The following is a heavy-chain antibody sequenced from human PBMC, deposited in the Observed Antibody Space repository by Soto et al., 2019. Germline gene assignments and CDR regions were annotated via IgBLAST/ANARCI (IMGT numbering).Heavy chain of an antibody. J-gene: IGHJ6*02. V-gene: IGHV3-30*18. CDR3: AKDAKVAGIYYYYGMDV. D-gene: IGHD6-19*01. CDR1: GFTFSSYG. Sequence: GGSLRLSCAASGFTFSSYGMHWVRQAPGKGLEWVAVISYDGSKKYYADSVKGRFTISRDNSKNTLYLQMNSLRAEDTAVYYCAKDAKVAGIYYYYGMDVWGQGTTVTVSS. CDR2: ISYDGSKK.